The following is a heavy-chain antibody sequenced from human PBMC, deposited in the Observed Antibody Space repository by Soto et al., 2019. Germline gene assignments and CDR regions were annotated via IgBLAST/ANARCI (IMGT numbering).Heavy chain of an antibody. Sequence: VESLKISCKGSGNSFTSYWVSWVRQIPGKGLEWMGRIDPSDSYTSYSPSFQGHVTISVDKSISTAYLQWSSLKASDTAMYYCARHGVRYYYYGRDVWGKGNTVIVSS. CDR2: IDPSDSYT. CDR1: GNSFTSYW. D-gene: IGHD3-10*01. J-gene: IGHJ6*04. CDR3: ARHGVRYYYYGRDV. V-gene: IGHV5-10-1*01.